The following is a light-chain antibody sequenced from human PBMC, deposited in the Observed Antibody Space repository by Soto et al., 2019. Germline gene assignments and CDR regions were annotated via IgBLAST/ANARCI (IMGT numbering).Light chain of an antibody. J-gene: IGKJ1*01. CDR3: QQYSNWPRT. CDR2: GAS. Sequence: EIVLTQSPGTLSLSPGERATLSCRASQSVSSSYLAWYQQKPGQAPRLLIYGASSRATGIPDRFSGSGSGTEFTLTISSLQSEDFAVYYCQQYSNWPRTFGQGTKV. CDR1: QSVSSSY. V-gene: IGKV3-20*01.